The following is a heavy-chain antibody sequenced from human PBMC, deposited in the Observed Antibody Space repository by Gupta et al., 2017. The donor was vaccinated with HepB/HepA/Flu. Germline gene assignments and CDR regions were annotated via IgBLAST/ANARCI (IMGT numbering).Heavy chain of an antibody. CDR2: MNPNSGNT. CDR1: GYTFTSYD. CDR3: ASGPNWNYRGILVWEGYYYGMDV. J-gene: IGHJ6*02. Sequence: QVQLVQSGAEVKKPGASVKVSCKASGYTFTSYDINWVRQATGQGLEWMGWMNPNSGNTGYAQKFQGRVTMTRNTSISTAYMALSSLRSEDTAVYYCASGPNWNYRGILVWEGYYYGMDVWGQGTTVTVSS. V-gene: IGHV1-8*01. D-gene: IGHD1-7*01.